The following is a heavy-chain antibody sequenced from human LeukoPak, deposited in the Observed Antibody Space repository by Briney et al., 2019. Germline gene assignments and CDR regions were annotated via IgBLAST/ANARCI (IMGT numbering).Heavy chain of an antibody. Sequence: SETLSLTCAVSGYSISSGYYWGWIRQPPGKGLEWIGSIYHSGSTYYNPSLKSRVTISVDTSKNQYSLKLSSVTAADTAVYYCARDFWSGYYPLDVWGKGTTVTVSS. V-gene: IGHV4-38-2*02. CDR2: IYHSGST. J-gene: IGHJ6*04. CDR3: ARDFWSGYYPLDV. CDR1: GYSISSGYY. D-gene: IGHD3-3*01.